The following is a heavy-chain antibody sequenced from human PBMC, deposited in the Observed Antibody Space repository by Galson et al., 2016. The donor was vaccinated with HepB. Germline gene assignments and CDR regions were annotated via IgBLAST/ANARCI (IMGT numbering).Heavy chain of an antibody. V-gene: IGHV3-30-3*01. Sequence: SLRLSCAASGFSFSDYAIHWVCQATGKGLEWVAVITYEGTNIYYADSVKVPFTIARDNSKNTRYLQMNSLRAEDTAMYYCARDSSSTSWYEWSEDWGQGTLVIVSS. J-gene: IGHJ4*02. CDR1: GFSFSDYA. D-gene: IGHD6-13*01. CDR2: ITYEGTNI. CDR3: ARDSSSTSWYEWSED.